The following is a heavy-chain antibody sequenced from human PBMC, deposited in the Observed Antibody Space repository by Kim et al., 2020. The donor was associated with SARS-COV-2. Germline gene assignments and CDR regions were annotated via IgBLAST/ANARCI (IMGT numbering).Heavy chain of an antibody. CDR2: IDHSGST. J-gene: IGHJ4*02. CDR3: ARGRGQLR. D-gene: IGHD1-1*01. CDR1: GESFSGYY. Sequence: SETLSLTCAVYGESFSGYYWSWIRQPPGKGLEWIGEIDHSGSTNYNPSVKSRVTISVDTSKNQFSLKLSSVTAADTAVYYCARGRGQLRWGQGTLATVSS. V-gene: IGHV4-34*01.